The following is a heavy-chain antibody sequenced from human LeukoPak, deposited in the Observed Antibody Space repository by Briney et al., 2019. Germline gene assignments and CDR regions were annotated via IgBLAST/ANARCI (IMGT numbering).Heavy chain of an antibody. V-gene: IGHV4-4*07. Sequence: PSETLSLTCTVSGGSLDIYYWSWIRQPAGKGLEWIGHIYISGVTNYNPSLKSRVTMSVDTSTNQFFLKMTSVTAADTGVYSCARDSGTTGEVKFDPWGRGTLVTVSS. CDR3: ARDSGTTGEVKFDP. D-gene: IGHD3-10*01. J-gene: IGHJ5*02. CDR1: GGSLDIYY. CDR2: IYISGVT.